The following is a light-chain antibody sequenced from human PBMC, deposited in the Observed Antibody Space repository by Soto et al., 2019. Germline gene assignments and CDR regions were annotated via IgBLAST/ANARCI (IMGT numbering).Light chain of an antibody. Sequence: DVVMTQTPLSLSVAPGQPAAISCKSSQSLLHITGETFLFWYLQKPGQSPQLLIYEVSTRVSGVPDRFCGSGSGTDFTLTISSLEPEDFAVYYCQQRSNWPRTFGQGTKVDIK. CDR1: QSLLHITGETF. V-gene: IGKV2-29*01. CDR2: EVS. CDR3: QQRSNWPRT. J-gene: IGKJ1*01.